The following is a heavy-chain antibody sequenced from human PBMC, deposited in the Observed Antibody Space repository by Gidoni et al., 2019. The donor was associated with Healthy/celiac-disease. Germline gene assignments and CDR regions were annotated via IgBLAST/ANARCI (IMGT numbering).Heavy chain of an antibody. CDR1: GFTFSSYG. CDR2: ISYDGINK. D-gene: IGHD6-19*01. J-gene: IGHJ4*02. Sequence: QVQLVESGGGVVQPGRSLRLSCAASGFTFSSYGTHWVRQAPGKGLVGVAVISYDGINKYYADSVKGRFTISRDNSKNTLYLQMNSLRAEDTAVYYCAKDRGSSGWYGTIDYWGQGTLVTVSS. V-gene: IGHV3-30*18. CDR3: AKDRGSSGWYGTIDY.